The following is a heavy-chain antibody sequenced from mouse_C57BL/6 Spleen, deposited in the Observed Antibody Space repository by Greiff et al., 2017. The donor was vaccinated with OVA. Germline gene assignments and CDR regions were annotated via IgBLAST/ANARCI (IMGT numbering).Heavy chain of an antibody. CDR2: ISPGNSDT. V-gene: IGHV1-5*01. J-gene: IGHJ1*03. D-gene: IGHD2-3*01. CDR3: TRSGYDARDWYFDV. Sequence: VQLQQSGTVLARPGASVKMSCKTSGYTFTSYWMHWVKQRPGQGLDWIGAISPGNSDTSYNQKFKGKAKLTAVPSASTAYMELSSLTNEDSAVYYGTRSGYDARDWYFDVWGTGTTVTVSS. CDR1: GYTFTSYW.